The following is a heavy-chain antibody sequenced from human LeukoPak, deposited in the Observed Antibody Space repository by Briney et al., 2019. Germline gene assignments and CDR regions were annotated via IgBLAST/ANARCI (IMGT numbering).Heavy chain of an antibody. V-gene: IGHV3-23*01. D-gene: IGHD3-22*01. CDR1: GFTFSSYS. J-gene: IGHJ4*02. Sequence: PGGSLRLSCAASGFTFSSYSMNWVRQAPGKGLEWVAVISGSGGSTYYADSVKGRFTISRDNSKNTLYLQMNSLRAEDTAVYYCAKGPDYYDSSGYYAYWGQGTLVTVSS. CDR2: ISGSGGST. CDR3: AKGPDYYDSSGYYAY.